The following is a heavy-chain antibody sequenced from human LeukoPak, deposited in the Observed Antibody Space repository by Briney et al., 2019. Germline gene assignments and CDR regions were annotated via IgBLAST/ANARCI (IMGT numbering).Heavy chain of an antibody. CDR3: ARDQGLTAPPPYGLDV. V-gene: IGHV1-69*04. D-gene: IGHD4/OR15-4a*01. Sequence: SVKVSFKTSGGTFSSSAITWVRQAPGQGLEWMGRIIPVLNITSYAQKFQGRVTITADTSTSTVYMELCSLRSEETAVYYCARDQGLTAPPPYGLDVWGQGTTVIVSS. CDR1: GGTFSSSA. J-gene: IGHJ6*02. CDR2: IIPVLNIT.